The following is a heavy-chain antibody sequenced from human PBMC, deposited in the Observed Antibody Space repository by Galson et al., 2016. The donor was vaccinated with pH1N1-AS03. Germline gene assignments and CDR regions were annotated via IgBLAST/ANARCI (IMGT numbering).Heavy chain of an antibody. CDR2: IYWDDAK. V-gene: IGHV2-5*02. D-gene: IGHD3-3*01. CDR3: ARGVVVGLGFDI. CDR1: GVSVPSSGLA. Sequence: PALVKPTQTLTLTCSLSGVSVPSSGLAVGWFRLPPGKALEWLALIYWDDAKRFSPSLRNRLTITKDTSRNQAVLTVTNVDPLDTATYFCARGVVVGLGFDIGGQGTMVTVSS. J-gene: IGHJ3*02.